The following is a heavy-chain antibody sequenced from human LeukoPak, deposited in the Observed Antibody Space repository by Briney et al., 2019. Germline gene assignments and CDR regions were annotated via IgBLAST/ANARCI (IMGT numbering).Heavy chain of an antibody. CDR2: IYYSGST. J-gene: IGHJ6*03. CDR1: GGSISSYY. Sequence: PSETLSPTCTVSGGSISSYYWSWIRQPPGKGLEWIGYIYYSGSTNYNPSLKSRVTISVDTSKNQFSLKLSSVTAADTAVYYCARGPGYDPMDVWGKGTTVTISS. CDR3: ARGPGYDPMDV. V-gene: IGHV4-59*01. D-gene: IGHD5-12*01.